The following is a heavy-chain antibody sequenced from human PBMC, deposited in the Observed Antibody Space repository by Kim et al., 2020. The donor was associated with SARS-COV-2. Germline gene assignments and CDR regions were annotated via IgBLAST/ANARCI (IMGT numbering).Heavy chain of an antibody. J-gene: IGHJ6*02. CDR2: INHSGST. CDR1: GGSFSGYY. Sequence: SETLSLTCAVYGGSFSGYYWSWIRQPPGKGLEWIGEINHSGSTNYNPSLKSRVTISVDTSKNQFSLKLSSVTAADTAVYYCARVRYYGSGSYYNVHYYYGMDVWGQGTTVTVSS. D-gene: IGHD3-10*01. V-gene: IGHV4-34*01. CDR3: ARVRYYGSGSYYNVHYYYGMDV.